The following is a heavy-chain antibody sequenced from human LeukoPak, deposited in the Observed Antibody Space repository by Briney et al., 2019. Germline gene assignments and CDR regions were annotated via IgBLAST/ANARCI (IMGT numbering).Heavy chain of an antibody. CDR3: ARNYYDSSGYYFDY. Sequence: GGSLRLSCAASGFTFSSYAMHWVRQAPGKGLECVAVISYDGSNKYYADSVKGRFTISRDNSKNTLYLQMNSLRAEDTAVYYCARNYYDSSGYYFDYWGQGTLVTVSS. V-gene: IGHV3-30-3*01. CDR1: GFTFSSYA. J-gene: IGHJ4*01. D-gene: IGHD3-22*01. CDR2: ISYDGSNK.